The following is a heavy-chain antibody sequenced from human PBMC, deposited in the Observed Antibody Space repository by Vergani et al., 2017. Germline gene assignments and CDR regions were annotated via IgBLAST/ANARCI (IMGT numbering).Heavy chain of an antibody. CDR1: GFTFSSYE. Sequence: EVQLVESGGGLVQPGGSLRLSCAASGFTFSSYEMNWVRQAPGKGLEWVSYISSSGSTIYYADSVKGRFTISRDNAKNSLYLQMNSPRAEDTAVYYCARDLRFGITMTIDYWGQGTLVTVSS. CDR2: ISSSGSTI. J-gene: IGHJ4*02. CDR3: ARDLRFGITMTIDY. D-gene: IGHD3-22*01. V-gene: IGHV3-48*03.